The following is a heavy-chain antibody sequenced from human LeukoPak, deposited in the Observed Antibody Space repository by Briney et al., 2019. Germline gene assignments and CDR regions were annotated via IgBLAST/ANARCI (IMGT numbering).Heavy chain of an antibody. V-gene: IGHV3-7*01. J-gene: IGHJ4*02. CDR2: IKQDGIAQ. CDR3: VRDPHYDSGGYCWAFDN. CDR1: GFTFRSYW. Sequence: GGSPRLSCEVPGFTFRSYWMSWVRQAPGKGLGRVANIKQDGIAQYSVDSVKGRFTLSRDNVKSSLYMQMNSLRAEDMAVYYSVRDPHYDSGGYCWAFDNWGQGTLVTVSS. D-gene: IGHD3-22*01.